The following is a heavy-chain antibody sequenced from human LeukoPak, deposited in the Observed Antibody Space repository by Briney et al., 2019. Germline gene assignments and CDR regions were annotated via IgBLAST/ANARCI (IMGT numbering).Heavy chain of an antibody. J-gene: IGHJ6*03. CDR1: GYTFTSYG. Sequence: ASVKVSCKASGYTFTSYGISWVRQAPGQGLEWMGWISAYNGNTNYAQKLQGRVTMTTDTSTSTAYMELRSLRSDDTAVYYRATVSPYDYPYYMDVWGKGTTVTVSS. V-gene: IGHV1-18*01. CDR2: ISAYNGNT. CDR3: ATVSPYDYPYYMDV. D-gene: IGHD3-16*01.